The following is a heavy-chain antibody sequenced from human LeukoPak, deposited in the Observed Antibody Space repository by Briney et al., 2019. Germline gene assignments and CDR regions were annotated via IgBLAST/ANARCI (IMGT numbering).Heavy chain of an antibody. CDR1: GFTFSGSA. Sequence: GGSLRLSCAASGFTFSGSAMHWVRQASGKGLEWVGRIRSKANSYATAYVASVKGRFTISRDDSKNTAYLQMNSLETEDTAVYYCTRPSRYSSSWYVLGVDGMDVWGQGTTVTVSS. D-gene: IGHD6-13*01. J-gene: IGHJ6*02. CDR2: IRSKANSYAT. V-gene: IGHV3-73*01. CDR3: TRPSRYSSSWYVLGVDGMDV.